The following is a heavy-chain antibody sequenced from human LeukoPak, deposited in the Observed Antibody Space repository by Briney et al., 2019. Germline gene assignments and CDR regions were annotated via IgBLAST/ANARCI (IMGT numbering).Heavy chain of an antibody. CDR3: ARGGPFPSGSSSREYYLDY. V-gene: IGHV1-18*01. CDR2: RSIYNGNA. CDR1: GYDFINYG. D-gene: IGHD6-6*01. Sequence: ASVKVSCKASGYDFINYGISWVRQAPGQGLEWMGWRSIYNGNADYKLQGRVTMTTDTSTSTAYMEVRSLRSDDTAVYYCARGGPFPSGSSSREYYLDYWGQGTLVTVSS. J-gene: IGHJ4*02.